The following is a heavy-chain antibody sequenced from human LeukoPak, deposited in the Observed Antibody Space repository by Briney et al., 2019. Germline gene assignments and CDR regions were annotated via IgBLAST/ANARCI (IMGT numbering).Heavy chain of an antibody. CDR2: INSDGSST. V-gene: IGHV3-74*01. J-gene: IGHJ5*02. D-gene: IGHD6-13*01. Sequence: GGSLRLSCAASGFTFSNFGMHWVRQAPGKGLVWVSRINSDGSSTSYADSVKGRFTISRDNAKNTLYLQMNSLRAEDTAVYYCARDLGAAAGKPGWFDPWGQGTLVTVSS. CDR3: ARDLGAAAGKPGWFDP. CDR1: GFTFSNFG.